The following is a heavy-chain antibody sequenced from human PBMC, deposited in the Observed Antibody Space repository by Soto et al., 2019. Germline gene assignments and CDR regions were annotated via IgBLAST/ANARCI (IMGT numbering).Heavy chain of an antibody. Sequence: SAVKVSCEASGGTFSSYAISWVRQAPGQGLEWMGGIIPIFGTANYAQKFQGRVTITADESTSTAYMELSSLRSEDTAVYYCARTYGGTPGWFEPRGQAPLVSVSS. CDR2: IIPIFGTA. V-gene: IGHV1-69*13. CDR3: ARTYGGTPGWFEP. CDR1: GGTFSSYA. J-gene: IGHJ5*02. D-gene: IGHD4-17*01.